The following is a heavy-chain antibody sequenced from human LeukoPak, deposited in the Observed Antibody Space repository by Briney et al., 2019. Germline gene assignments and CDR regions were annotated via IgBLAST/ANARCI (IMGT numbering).Heavy chain of an antibody. CDR1: GGSFSGYY. Sequence: SETLSLTCAVYGGSFSGYYWSWIRQPPGRGLEWMGEINHGGSTNYNPSLKSRVTISVDTSKNQFSLKLSSVTAADTAVYYCARSYYGSGSHDQAFDIWGQGTMVTVSS. V-gene: IGHV4-34*01. CDR3: ARSYYGSGSHDQAFDI. J-gene: IGHJ3*02. D-gene: IGHD3-10*01. CDR2: INHGGST.